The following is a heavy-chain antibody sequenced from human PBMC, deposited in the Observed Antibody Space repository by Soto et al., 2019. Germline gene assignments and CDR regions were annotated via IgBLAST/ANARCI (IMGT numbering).Heavy chain of an antibody. D-gene: IGHD3-10*01. CDR2: INEDGSGT. V-gene: IGHV3-74*01. CDR3: TSSHGLPGQDY. J-gene: IGHJ4*02. Sequence: EVQLVESGGGLVQPGGSLRLSCAASEFTFSRYWMHWVRQAPGKGLVWVSQINEDGSGTNYADSVKGRFTISRDNAKNMLYLQMNSLRVEDTAMHYCTSSHGLPGQDYWSQGSLVTVSS. CDR1: EFTFSRYW.